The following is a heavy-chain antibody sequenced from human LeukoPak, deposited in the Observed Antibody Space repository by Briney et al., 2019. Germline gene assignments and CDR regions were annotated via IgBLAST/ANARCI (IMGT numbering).Heavy chain of an antibody. CDR2: IRRKTDGETT. CDR3: VTDLVIKGYFDY. D-gene: IGHD2-21*01. V-gene: IGHV3-15*01. CDR1: GFTFSNVW. Sequence: GESLRLSCAASGFTFSNVWMSWVRQVPGKGLEWVGRIRRKTDGETTDHAAPVKGRFTISRDDSKNTLYLRMNSLKTEDTAVYYCVTDLVIKGYFDYWGQGALVTVSS. J-gene: IGHJ4*02.